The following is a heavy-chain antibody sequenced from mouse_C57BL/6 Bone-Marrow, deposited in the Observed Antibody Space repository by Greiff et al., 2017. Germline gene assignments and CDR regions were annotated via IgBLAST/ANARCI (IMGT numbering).Heavy chain of an antibody. CDR2: IWWADDK. Sequence: QVTLKESGPGILQPSQTLSLTCSFSGFSLSTFGMGVGWIRQPSGKGLEWLAHIWWADDKYYNPALKSRLTISKDTSKNQVFRKIANVDTADTATYYCARMRTVTEEDYFDYWCQGTTLAVSS. J-gene: IGHJ2*01. CDR3: ARMRTVTEEDYFDY. CDR1: GFSLSTFGMG. D-gene: IGHD4-1*01. V-gene: IGHV8-8*01.